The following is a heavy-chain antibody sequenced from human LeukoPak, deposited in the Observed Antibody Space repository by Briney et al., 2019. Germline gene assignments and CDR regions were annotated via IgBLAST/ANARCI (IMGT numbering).Heavy chain of an antibody. Sequence: PSQTLSLTCTVSGGSISSGGYYWSWIRQHPGKGLEWIGYIYYSGSTYYNPSLKSRVTISVDTSKNQFSLKLSSVTAADTAVYYCARGGTAITSYYFDYWGQGTLVTVSS. CDR2: IYYSGST. CDR1: GGSISSGGYY. CDR3: ARGGTAITSYYFDY. V-gene: IGHV4-31*03. J-gene: IGHJ4*02. D-gene: IGHD5-18*01.